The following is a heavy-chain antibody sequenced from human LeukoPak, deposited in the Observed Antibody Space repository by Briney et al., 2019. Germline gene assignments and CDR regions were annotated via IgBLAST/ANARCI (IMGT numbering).Heavy chain of an antibody. CDR1: GGSISSYY. CDR2: IYYSGST. J-gene: IGHJ4*02. CDR3: ARAHREIDY. V-gene: IGHV4-59*12. D-gene: IGHD1-14*01. Sequence: PSETLSLTCTVSGGSISSYYWSWIRRPPGKGLEWIGYIYYSGSTNYNPSLKSRVTISVDTSKNQFSLKLSSVTAADTAVYYCARAHREIDYWGQGTLVTVSS.